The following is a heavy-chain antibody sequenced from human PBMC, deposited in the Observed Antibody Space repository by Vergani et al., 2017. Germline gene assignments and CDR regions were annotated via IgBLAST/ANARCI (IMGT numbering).Heavy chain of an antibody. Sequence: QLQLQESGPGLVKPSETLSLTCTVSGGSLSSSSYYWGWIRQPPGKGLEWIGSIFYSWSPYYNPSLKSRVTISVDPSKNQFSLKLSSVTAADTAVYYCARGDKLTYYDDSSTVDYWGQGTLVTVSS. CDR3: ARGDKLTYYDDSSTVDY. J-gene: IGHJ4*02. CDR1: GGSLSSSSYY. V-gene: IGHV4-39*07. CDR2: IFYSWSP. D-gene: IGHD3-22*01.